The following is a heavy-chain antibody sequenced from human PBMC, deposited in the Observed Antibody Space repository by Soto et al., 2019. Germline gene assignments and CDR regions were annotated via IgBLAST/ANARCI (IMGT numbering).Heavy chain of an antibody. CDR2: IYYSGST. CDR3: ARALVGEWLPYYYYYGMDL. J-gene: IGHJ6*02. CDR1: GGSVSSGSYY. Sequence: SETLSLTCTVSGGSVSSGSYYWSWIRQPPGKGLDLIGYIYYSGSTNYNPSLKSRVTISVDTSKNQFSLKLSSLTAADTAVYYCARALVGEWLPYYYYYGMDLVVQGTTVNVSS. D-gene: IGHD3-3*01. V-gene: IGHV4-61*01.